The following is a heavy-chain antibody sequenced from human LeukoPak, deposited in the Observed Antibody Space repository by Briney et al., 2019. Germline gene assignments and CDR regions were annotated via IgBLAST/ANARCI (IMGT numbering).Heavy chain of an antibody. CDR3: ARVSANTVTTLQYFDY. CDR2: IGKSGSPI. D-gene: IGHD4-17*01. Sequence: GGSLRLSCTASGFTFSSYDMNWVRQAPGKGLEWVSSIGKSGSPIYYRDSVKGRFTISRDNAKKSLFLRLNNLRVEDTAIYYCARVSANTVTTLQYFDYWGQGTLVTVSS. V-gene: IGHV3-48*03. J-gene: IGHJ4*02. CDR1: GFTFSSYD.